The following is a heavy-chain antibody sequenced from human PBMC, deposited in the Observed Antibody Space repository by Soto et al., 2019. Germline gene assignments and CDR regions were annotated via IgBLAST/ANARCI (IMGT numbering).Heavy chain of an antibody. J-gene: IGHJ6*03. CDR3: AGEAYTYYDFWSGSGPHYMDV. CDR1: GFTFSSYS. V-gene: IGHV3-21*01. Sequence: GGSLRLSCAASGFTFSSYSMNWVRQAPGKGLEWVSSISSSSSYIYYADSVKGRFTISRDNAKNSLYLQMNSLRAEDTAVYYCAGEAYTYYDFWSGSGPHYMDVWGKGTTVTVSS. CDR2: ISSSSSYI. D-gene: IGHD3-3*01.